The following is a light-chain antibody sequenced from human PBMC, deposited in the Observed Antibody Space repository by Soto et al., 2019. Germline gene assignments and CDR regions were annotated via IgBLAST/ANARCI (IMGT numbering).Light chain of an antibody. CDR2: DSD. J-gene: IGLJ3*02. Sequence: QLVLTQPPSVSAAPGQKVTISCSGSTSNLGTAYLSWYQQVPGTAPKLLIYDSDKRPSGIPDRFSGSKSGTSATLDITGLQTGDEADYYCGTWDASLSAGVFGGGTKLTVL. V-gene: IGLV1-51*01. CDR3: GTWDASLSAGV. CDR1: TSNLGTAY.